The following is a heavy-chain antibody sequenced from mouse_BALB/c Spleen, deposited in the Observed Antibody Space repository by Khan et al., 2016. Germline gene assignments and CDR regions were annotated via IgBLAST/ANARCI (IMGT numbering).Heavy chain of an antibody. CDR1: GYTFTDHA. CDR3: KRSWNPLFDY. V-gene: IGHV1S53*01. CDR2: ISPGDGDI. J-gene: IGHJ2*01. Sequence: QVRLQQSDAELVKPGASVKISCKASGYTFTDHAIHWVKQKPEQGLEWIGYISPGDGDIKYNEKFKGKASLTADKSSSAAYMHLNSLTSDDSAVYFCKRSWNPLFDYWGQGTTPTGSS.